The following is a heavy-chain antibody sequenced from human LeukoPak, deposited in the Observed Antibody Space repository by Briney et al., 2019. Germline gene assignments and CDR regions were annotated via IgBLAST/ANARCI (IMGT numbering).Heavy chain of an antibody. CDR1: GFTFSSYA. CDR2: ISYDGSNK. CDR3: AREDPSIAAAHFDY. V-gene: IGHV3-30-3*01. J-gene: IGHJ4*02. D-gene: IGHD6-13*01. Sequence: GGSLRLSCAASGFTFSSYAMHWVRQAPGKGLEWVAVISYDGSNKYYADSVKGRFTISRDNSKNTLYLQMNSLRAEDTAVYYCAREDPSIAAAHFDYWGQGILVTVSS.